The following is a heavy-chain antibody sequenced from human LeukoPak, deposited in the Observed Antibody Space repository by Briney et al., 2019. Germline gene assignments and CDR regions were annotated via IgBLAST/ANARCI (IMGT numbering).Heavy chain of an antibody. V-gene: IGHV4-39*01. Sequence: PSETLSLTCTVSGGSISSSSYCWGWIRQPPGKGLGWIGRIYYSGSTYYNPSLKSRVTISVDTSKNQFSLKLSSVTAADTAVYYCASGKNVLLWFGELSPVGMDVWGQGTTVTVSS. D-gene: IGHD3-10*01. CDR3: ASGKNVLLWFGELSPVGMDV. J-gene: IGHJ6*02. CDR2: IYYSGST. CDR1: GGSISSSSYC.